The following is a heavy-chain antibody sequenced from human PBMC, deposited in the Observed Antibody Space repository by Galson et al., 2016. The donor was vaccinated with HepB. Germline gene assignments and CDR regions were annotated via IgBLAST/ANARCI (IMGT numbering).Heavy chain of an antibody. D-gene: IGHD4-17*01. CDR2: LFHSGST. V-gene: IGHV4-30-2*01. Sequence: TLSLTFAVSGDSINSGGYSWSWIRQPPGKGLEWIGYLFHSGSTHYNPSLERRVTISVDRSKNQFSLNLTSVTAADTAVYYCARGDYGDYGEGAFDIWGQGTMVTVSP. CDR1: GDSINSGGYS. CDR3: ARGDYGDYGEGAFDI. J-gene: IGHJ3*02.